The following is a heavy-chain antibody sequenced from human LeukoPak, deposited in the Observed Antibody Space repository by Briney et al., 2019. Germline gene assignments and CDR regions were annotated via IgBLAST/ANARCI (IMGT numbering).Heavy chain of an antibody. D-gene: IGHD3-10*01. V-gene: IGHV3-48*03. Sequence: PGGSLRLSCAASGFTFSSYEMNWVRQAPGKGLEWVSYINSSGSTIYYADSVKGRFTISRDNAKNSLYLQMNSLRAEDTAVYYCAREDTMVRGGHYYYYYYMDVWGKGTTVTVSS. CDR3: AREDTMVRGGHYYYYYYMDV. J-gene: IGHJ6*03. CDR2: INSSGSTI. CDR1: GFTFSSYE.